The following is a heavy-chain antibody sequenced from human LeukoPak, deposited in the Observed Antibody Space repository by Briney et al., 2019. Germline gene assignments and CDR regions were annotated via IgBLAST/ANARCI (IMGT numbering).Heavy chain of an antibody. CDR3: ARGAPDMVRGVSSGEGVDY. J-gene: IGHJ4*02. V-gene: IGHV1-2*06. CDR2: INPNSGGT. CDR1: GYTFTDYY. Sequence: ASVKVSCKASGYTFTDYYIHWVRQAPGQGLEWMGRINPNSGGTNYAQKFQGRVTMTRDTSISTAYMELSRLRSDDTAVYYCARGAPDMVRGVSSGEGVDYWGQGTLVTVSS. D-gene: IGHD3-10*01.